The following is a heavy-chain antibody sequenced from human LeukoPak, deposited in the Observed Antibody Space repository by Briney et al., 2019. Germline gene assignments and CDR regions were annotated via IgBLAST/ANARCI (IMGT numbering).Heavy chain of an antibody. CDR1: GFTFSSYA. J-gene: IGHJ5*02. CDR2: ISGSGGSA. D-gene: IGHD4-23*01. Sequence: GGSLRLSCAASGFTFSSYAMSWVRQAPGKGLEWVSAISGSGGSAYYAGSVKGRFTISRDNSNNTLYLQMNSLRAEDTAVYYCARNYGGNWFDPWGQGTLVTVSS. V-gene: IGHV3-23*01. CDR3: ARNYGGNWFDP.